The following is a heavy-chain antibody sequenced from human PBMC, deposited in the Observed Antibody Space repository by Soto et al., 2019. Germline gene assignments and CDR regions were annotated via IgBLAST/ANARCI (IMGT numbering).Heavy chain of an antibody. V-gene: IGHV4-4*02. J-gene: IGHJ4*02. D-gene: IGHD6-19*01. CDR3: ASHLVMAGTRGFDH. CDR1: SGSVFSSNW. CDR2: TRNSGGA. Sequence: SETLSLTCAVSSGSVFSSNWWSWVRLPPGKGLEWIGETRNSGGANYNPSLKSRVTITVDRSRNHIFLELSSVTAADTAVYYCASHLVMAGTRGFDHWGLGTLVTVSS.